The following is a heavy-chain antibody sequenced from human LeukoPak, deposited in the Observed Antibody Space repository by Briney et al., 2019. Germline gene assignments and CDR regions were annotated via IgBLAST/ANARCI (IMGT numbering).Heavy chain of an antibody. V-gene: IGHV2-70*11. J-gene: IGHJ6*02. D-gene: IGHD3-22*01. CDR3: ARGYSTAYCYYGMDV. CDR1: GFSLSTSGMC. Sequence: SGPTLVNPTQTLTLTCTFSGFSLSTSGMCVSWIRRPPGKALEWLARIDWDDDKYYSTSLKTRLTISKDTSKNQVILTMTNMDPVDTATYYCARGYSTAYCYYGMDVWGQGTTVTVSS. CDR2: IDWDDDK.